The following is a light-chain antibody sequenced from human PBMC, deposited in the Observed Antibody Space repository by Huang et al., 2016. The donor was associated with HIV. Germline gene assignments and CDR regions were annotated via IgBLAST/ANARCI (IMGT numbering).Light chain of an antibody. CDR2: GAS. CDR1: QSVSHY. J-gene: IGKJ4*01. CDR3: QESDTWPRLT. V-gene: IGKV3-11*01. Sequence: IVLTQTPASLSLSAGERATLSGRASQSVSHYLAWYQHKPGQPPRLLIYGASRSATDIPARFNGSGSGTDFTLTISSLEAEDSALYYCQESDTWPRLTLGGGTKVEIK.